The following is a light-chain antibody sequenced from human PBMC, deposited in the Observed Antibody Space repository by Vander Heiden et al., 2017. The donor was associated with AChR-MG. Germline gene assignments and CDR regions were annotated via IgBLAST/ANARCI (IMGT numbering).Light chain of an antibody. Sequence: EIVLTQSPGTLSLSPGERATLSCRASQSVDNYLAWYQQKPGQAPRLLIYDASKRAAGIPARCSGSGSGTDFTLTISTLEPEDFAVYYCQQRGNWPLTFGGGTKVEIK. V-gene: IGKV3-11*01. CDR3: QQRGNWPLT. CDR2: DAS. J-gene: IGKJ4*01. CDR1: QSVDNY.